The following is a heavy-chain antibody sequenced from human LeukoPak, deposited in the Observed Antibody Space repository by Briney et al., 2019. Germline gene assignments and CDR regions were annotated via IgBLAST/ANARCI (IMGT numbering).Heavy chain of an antibody. D-gene: IGHD4-23*01. Sequence: ASVKVSCTASGGTFSSYAISWVRQAPGQGLEWMGGIIPIFGTTNYAQKLQGRVTITADEFTSTAYMELSSLRSEDTAVYYCALLATTVVTRFDYWGQGTLVTVSS. CDR2: IIPIFGTT. J-gene: IGHJ4*02. CDR3: ALLATTVVTRFDY. CDR1: GGTFSSYA. V-gene: IGHV1-69*13.